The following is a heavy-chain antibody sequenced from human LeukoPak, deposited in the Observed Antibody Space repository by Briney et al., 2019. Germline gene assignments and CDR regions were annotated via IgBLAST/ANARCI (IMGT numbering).Heavy chain of an antibody. V-gene: IGHV4-30-4*01. CDR3: ARVVFKGSGYYYVEYFQH. J-gene: IGHJ1*01. Sequence: SETLSLTCTVSGGSISSGDYYWSWIRHPPGKGLEWIGYIYYSGSTYYNPSLKRRVTISVDTSKNQFSLKPSSVTAADTAVYYCARVVFKGSGYYYVEYFQHWGQGTLVTVSS. D-gene: IGHD3-22*01. CDR2: IYYSGST. CDR1: GGSISSGDYY.